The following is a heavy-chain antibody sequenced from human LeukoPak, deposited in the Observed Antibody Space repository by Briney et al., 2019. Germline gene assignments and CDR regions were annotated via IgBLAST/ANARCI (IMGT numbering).Heavy chain of an antibody. CDR3: ARIVYGSGSYSRRFGAFDI. J-gene: IGHJ3*02. CDR1: GGSISSSSYY. CDR2: IYYSGST. Sequence: KSSETLSLTCTVSGGSISSSSYYWGWIRQPPGKGLEWIGSIYYSGSTYYNPSLKSRVTISVDTSKNQFSLKLSSVTAADTAVYYCARIVYGSGSYSRRFGAFDIWGQGTMVTVSS. V-gene: IGHV4-39*07. D-gene: IGHD3-10*01.